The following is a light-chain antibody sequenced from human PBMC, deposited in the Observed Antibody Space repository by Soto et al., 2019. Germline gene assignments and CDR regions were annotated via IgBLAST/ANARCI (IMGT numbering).Light chain of an antibody. CDR1: QRVXSS. V-gene: IGKV3-15*01. J-gene: IGKJ1*01. Sequence: IEMTKCPSALCVSPGESVTLSCRASQRVXSSFPWYELKPGQAPRVLXYCASTMATGIPARLSGSGSATEFTLTISSMQSNYFATYYFQQYNNGPRTFGQGTKVEIK. CDR2: CAS. CDR3: QQYNNGPRT.